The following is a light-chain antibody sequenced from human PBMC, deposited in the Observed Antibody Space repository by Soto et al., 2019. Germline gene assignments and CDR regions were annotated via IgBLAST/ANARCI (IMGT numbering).Light chain of an antibody. CDR2: DAS. CDR1: QSVSTK. CDR3: QQYNSWPL. Sequence: EMVLTQSPATLSVSPGERATLSCRASQSVSTKLAWYQQKRGQAPRLLIYDASTRATDIPERFSGSGAGTEFPLTISSLQSEDFAVYYCQQYNSWPLFGQGTKLEIK. V-gene: IGKV3-15*01. J-gene: IGKJ2*01.